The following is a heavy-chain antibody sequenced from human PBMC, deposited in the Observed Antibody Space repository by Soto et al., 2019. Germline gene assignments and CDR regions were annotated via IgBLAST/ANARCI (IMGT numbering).Heavy chain of an antibody. CDR2: MNPNSGNT. J-gene: IGHJ5*02. CDR3: ARTRFGAVAGT. CDR1: GYTFTSYD. V-gene: IGHV1-8*01. D-gene: IGHD6-19*01. Sequence: QVQLVQSGAEVKKPGASVKVSCKTSGYTFTSYDIHWVRQATGLGPEWMGWMNPNSGNTVYARKFQGRITMTRNTSMSTAYMELSSLRPEDTAVYYCARTRFGAVAGTWGQGTLVTVSS.